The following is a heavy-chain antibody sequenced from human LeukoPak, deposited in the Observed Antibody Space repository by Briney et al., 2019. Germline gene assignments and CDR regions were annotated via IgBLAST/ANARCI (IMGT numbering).Heavy chain of an antibody. CDR3: ATDLVRYCSGGSCYSFDY. D-gene: IGHD2-15*01. CDR2: FDPEDGET. J-gene: IGHJ4*02. CDR1: EYTLTELS. Sequence: GASVKVSCKVSEYTLTELSMHWVRQAPGKGLEWMGGFDPEDGETIYAQKFQGRVTMTEDISTDTAYMELSSLRSEDTAVYYCATDLVRYCSGGSCYSFDYWGQGTLVTVSS. V-gene: IGHV1-24*01.